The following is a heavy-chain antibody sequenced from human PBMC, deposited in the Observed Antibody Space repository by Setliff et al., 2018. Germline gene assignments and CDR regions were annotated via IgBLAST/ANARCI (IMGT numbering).Heavy chain of an antibody. D-gene: IGHD3-3*01. CDR1: GYTFTSYA. CDR2: INTNTGNP. V-gene: IGHV7-4-1*02. J-gene: IGHJ5*02. CDR3: ARGSVTIFGVVLSNWFDP. Sequence: ASVKVSCKASGYTFTSYAMNWVRQAPGQGLEWMGWINTNTGNPTYAQGFSGRFVFSLDTSVNTAYLQISSLKAEDTAVYYCARGSVTIFGVVLSNWFDPWGQGTLVTVS.